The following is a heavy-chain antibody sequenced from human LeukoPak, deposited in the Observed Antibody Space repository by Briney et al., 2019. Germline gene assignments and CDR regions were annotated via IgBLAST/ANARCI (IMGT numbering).Heavy chain of an antibody. V-gene: IGHV1-58*02. J-gene: IGHJ4*02. CDR3: AALGDYDSSGYYLVDY. Sequence: TSVKVSCKASGFTFTSSAMQWVRQARGQRLEWIGWIVVGSGNTNYAQKFQERVTITRDMSTSTAYMELSSLRSEDTAVYYCAALGDYDSSGYYLVDYWGQGTLVTVSS. CDR1: GFTFTSSA. CDR2: IVVGSGNT. D-gene: IGHD3-22*01.